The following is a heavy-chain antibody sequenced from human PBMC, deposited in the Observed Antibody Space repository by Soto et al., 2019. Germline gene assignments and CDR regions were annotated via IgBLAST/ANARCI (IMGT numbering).Heavy chain of an antibody. V-gene: IGHV4-39*01. CDR2: IYYSGST. D-gene: IGHD3-22*01. CDR3: ARIQAEYYDSSGYLFEY. Sequence: SETLSLTCTVSGGSISSSSYYWGWIRQPPGKGLEWIGSIYYSGSTYYNPSLKSRVTISVDTSKNQFSLKLSSVTAADTAVYYCARIQAEYYDSSGYLFEYWGKGTLVTVSS. CDR1: GGSISSSSYY. J-gene: IGHJ4*02.